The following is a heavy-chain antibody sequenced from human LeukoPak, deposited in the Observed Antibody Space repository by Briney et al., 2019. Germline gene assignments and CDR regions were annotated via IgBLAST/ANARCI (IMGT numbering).Heavy chain of an antibody. V-gene: IGHV3-30-3*01. CDR3: ARGLGGGYFDY. Sequence: GSLRLSCAASGFTFSSYAMHWVRQAPGKGLEWVAVISYDGSNKYYADSVKGRFTISRDNSKNTLYLQMNSLRAEDTAVYYCARGLGGGYFDYWGQGTLVTVSS. CDR1: GFTFSSYA. CDR2: ISYDGSNK. J-gene: IGHJ4*02. D-gene: IGHD3-16*01.